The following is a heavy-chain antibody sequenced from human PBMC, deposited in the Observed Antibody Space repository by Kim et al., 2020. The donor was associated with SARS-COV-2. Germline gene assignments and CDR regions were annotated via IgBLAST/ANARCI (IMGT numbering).Heavy chain of an antibody. V-gene: IGHV4-59*13. CDR3: ARVVYDILTGYYYGMDV. CDR2: IYYSGST. D-gene: IGHD3-9*01. CDR1: GGSISSYY. J-gene: IGHJ6*01. Sequence: SETLSLTCTVSGGSISSYYWSWIRQPPGKGLEWIGYIYYSGSTNYNPSLKSRVTISVDTSKNQFSLKLSSVTAADTAVYYCARVVYDILTGYYYGMDVWG.